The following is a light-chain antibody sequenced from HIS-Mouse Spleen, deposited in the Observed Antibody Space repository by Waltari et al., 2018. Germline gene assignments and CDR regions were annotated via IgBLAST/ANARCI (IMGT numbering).Light chain of an antibody. CDR1: QGISSA. V-gene: IGKV1-13*02. Sequence: AIQLTQSPSSLSASVGDRVTITCRASQGISSALAWYQQKPGKAPKLLIYDASSLESGVPSRFSGSGSGTDFTITISSLQPEDFATYYCQQFNSYPALSFGGGTKVEIK. CDR2: DAS. J-gene: IGKJ4*01. CDR3: QQFNSYPALS.